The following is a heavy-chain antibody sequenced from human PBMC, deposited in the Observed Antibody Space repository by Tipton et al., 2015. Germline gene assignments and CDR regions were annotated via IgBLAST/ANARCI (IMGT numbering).Heavy chain of an antibody. Sequence: SLRLSCAASGFTVSSSYMSWVRQTPGKGLEWVSAISGSASSTHYADSVKGRFTISRDNSKNTLYLQMKSLRAEDTAVYYCAKSRHIAAWHWGQGTLVTVSS. CDR3: AKSRHIAAWH. V-gene: IGHV3-23*01. CDR1: GFTVSSSY. J-gene: IGHJ1*01. D-gene: IGHD6-6*01. CDR2: ISGSASST.